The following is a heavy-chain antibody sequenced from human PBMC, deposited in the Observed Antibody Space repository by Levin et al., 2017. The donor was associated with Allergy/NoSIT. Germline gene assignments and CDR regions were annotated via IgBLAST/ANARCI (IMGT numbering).Heavy chain of an antibody. J-gene: IGHJ4*02. CDR1: GFTFSSYA. CDR3: GKEKSGSGWYVIGY. Sequence: GGSLRLSCAASGFTFSSYAMSWVRQAPGKGLEWVSAISGSSDSTYYADSVKGRFTISRDNSKNTLYLQMNSLRAEDTAVYYCGKEKSGSGWYVIGYWGQGTLVTVSS. CDR2: ISGSSDST. V-gene: IGHV3-23*01. D-gene: IGHD6-19*01.